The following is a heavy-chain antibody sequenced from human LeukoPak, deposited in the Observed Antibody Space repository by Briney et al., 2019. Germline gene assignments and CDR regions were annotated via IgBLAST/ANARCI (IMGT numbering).Heavy chain of an antibody. CDR1: GFTFSSYE. Sequence: PGGSLRLSCAASGFTFSSYEMNWVRQAPGKGLEWVSYISSSGSTIYYADSVKGRFTISRDNAKNSLYLQMNSLRAEDTALYYCTKDSVAMVTTSDYWGQGTLVTASS. V-gene: IGHV3-48*03. CDR3: TKDSVAMVTTSDY. D-gene: IGHD5-18*01. J-gene: IGHJ4*02. CDR2: ISSSGSTI.